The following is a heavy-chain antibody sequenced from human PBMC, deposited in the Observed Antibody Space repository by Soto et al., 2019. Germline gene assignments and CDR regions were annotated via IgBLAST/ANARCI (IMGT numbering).Heavy chain of an antibody. CDR2: ISWNSGSI. J-gene: IGHJ4*02. V-gene: IGHV3-9*01. CDR3: AKDPSREYWGSFDY. D-gene: IGHD3-16*01. Sequence: DVQLVESGGGLVQPGRSLRLSCAASGFTFDDYAMHWVRQAPGKGLEWVSGISWNSGSIGYADSVKGRFTISRDNAKNSLYLQMNSLRAEDTALYYCAKDPSREYWGSFDYWGQGTLVTVSS. CDR1: GFTFDDYA.